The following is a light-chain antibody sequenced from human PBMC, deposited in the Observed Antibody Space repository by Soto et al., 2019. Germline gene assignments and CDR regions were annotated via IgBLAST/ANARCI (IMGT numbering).Light chain of an antibody. CDR3: QAWDSSTVV. J-gene: IGLJ2*01. CDR1: KLGDKY. V-gene: IGLV3-1*01. Sequence: SYELTQPPSVSVSPGQTASITCSGDKLGDKYACWYQQKPGQSPVLVIYQNNKRPSGIPERFSGYNFGNTATLTISGTQAMDEADYYCQAWDSSTVVFGGGTKLTVL. CDR2: QNN.